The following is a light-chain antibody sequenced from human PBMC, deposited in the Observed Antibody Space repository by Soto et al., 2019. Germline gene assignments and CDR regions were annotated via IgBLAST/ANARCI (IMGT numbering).Light chain of an antibody. CDR1: QRVLYSSHNRNY. Sequence: IVLTQSPDSLALSLGETATVNCKSSQRVLYSSHNRNYLAWYQQKPGQPPKLLIYWASTRESGVPDRFSGSGSGTDFTLTISSLQAEDVAVYYCQQYYSLPYTFGQGTKLEIK. CDR3: QQYYSLPYT. CDR2: WAS. V-gene: IGKV4-1*01. J-gene: IGKJ2*01.